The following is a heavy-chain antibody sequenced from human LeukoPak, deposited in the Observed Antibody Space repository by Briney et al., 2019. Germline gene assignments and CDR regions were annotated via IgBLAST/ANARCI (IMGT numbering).Heavy chain of an antibody. CDR1: GYTFTSYG. Sequence: ASVKVSCKASGYTFTSYGISWVRQAPGQGLEWMGWISAYNGNTNYAQKLQGRVTMTTDTSTSTAYMELRSLRSDDTAVYYCARGPEATIYDSSGHKNYDYWGQGTLVTVSS. J-gene: IGHJ4*02. CDR2: ISAYNGNT. D-gene: IGHD3-22*01. V-gene: IGHV1-18*01. CDR3: ARGPEATIYDSSGHKNYDY.